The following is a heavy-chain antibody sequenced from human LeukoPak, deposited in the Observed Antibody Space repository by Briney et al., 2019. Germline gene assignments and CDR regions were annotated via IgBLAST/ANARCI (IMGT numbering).Heavy chain of an antibody. J-gene: IGHJ4*02. CDR1: GFTFSSYA. Sequence: GGSLRLSCAASGFTFSSYAMSWVRQAPGKGLEWVSLIYSGGSTYYADSVKGRFTISRDNSKNTLYLQMNSLRAEDTAVYYCARDDEYDFWSGYSQGGNYWGQGTLVTVSS. D-gene: IGHD3-3*01. V-gene: IGHV3-66*01. CDR3: ARDDEYDFWSGYSQGGNY. CDR2: IYSGGST.